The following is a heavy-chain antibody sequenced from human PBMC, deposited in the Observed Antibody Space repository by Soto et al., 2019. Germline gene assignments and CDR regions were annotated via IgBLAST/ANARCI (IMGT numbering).Heavy chain of an antibody. CDR1: GFTFSSYA. CDR2: ISSNGGST. D-gene: IGHD1-26*01. J-gene: IGHJ6*02. Sequence: HPVGSLRLSCAASGFTFSSYAMHWVRQAPGKGLEYVSAISSNGGSTYYADSVKGRFTISRDNSKNTLYLQMGSLRAEDMAVYYCARGGVGANYYYYYYGMDVWGQGTTVTVSS. CDR3: ARGGVGANYYYYYYGMDV. V-gene: IGHV3-64*02.